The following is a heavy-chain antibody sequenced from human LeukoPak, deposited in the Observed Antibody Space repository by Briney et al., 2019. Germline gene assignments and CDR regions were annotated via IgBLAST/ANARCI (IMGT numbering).Heavy chain of an antibody. CDR3: ARARGSYAFDI. V-gene: IGHV3-11*04. Sequence: GGSLRLSCAASGFTFSDYYMSWIRQAPGRGLDCVSYISSSGDTMYYADSVKGRFTISRDNAEKSLYLQVNSLRAEDTAVYYCARARGSYAFDIWGQGTMVTVSS. CDR2: ISSSGDTM. J-gene: IGHJ3*02. CDR1: GFTFSDYY. D-gene: IGHD2-15*01.